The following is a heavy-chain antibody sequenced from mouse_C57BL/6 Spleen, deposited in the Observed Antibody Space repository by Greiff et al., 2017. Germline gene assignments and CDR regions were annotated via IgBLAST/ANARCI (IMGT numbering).Heavy chain of an antibody. D-gene: IGHD2-4*01. Sequence: VMLVESGPGLVQPSQSLSITCTASGFSLTSYGVHWVRQSPGKGLEWLGVIWSGGSTDYTAAFISRLSISKDNSKSQLFFKMNSLQADDTAIDCCARRGLRRGFAYWGQGTLVTVSA. CDR3: ARRGLRRGFAY. J-gene: IGHJ3*01. CDR1: GFSLTSYG. CDR2: IWSGGST. V-gene: IGHV2-2*01.